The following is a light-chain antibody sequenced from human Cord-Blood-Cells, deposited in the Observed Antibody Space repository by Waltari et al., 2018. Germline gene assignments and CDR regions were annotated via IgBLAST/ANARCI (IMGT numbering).Light chain of an antibody. V-gene: IGLV3-27*01. CDR1: VLAKKY. CDR3: YSAADNNVV. J-gene: IGLJ2*01. Sequence: SYELTQPSSVSVSPGQTARITCSGDVLAKKYARWFQQKPGQAPVLVIYKDSERPSGIPGRFSGSSSGTTVTLTISGGQVEDEADYYCYSAADNNVVFGGGTKLTVL. CDR2: KDS.